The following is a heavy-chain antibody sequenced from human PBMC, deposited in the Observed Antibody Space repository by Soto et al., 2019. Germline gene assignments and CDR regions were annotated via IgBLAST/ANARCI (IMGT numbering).Heavy chain of an antibody. CDR2: ISTSSNTI. CDR3: ARSRSNAYDL. V-gene: IGHV3-48*02. CDR1: GFAFNSYN. Sequence: EVQLVESGGGLVQPGGSLRLSCAASGFAFNSYNINWVRQAPGKGLEWVSYISTSSNTIYYADSVKGRFTSSRDNARNSLYLQMNSLRDEDTAVYYCARSRSNAYDLWGQGTMVIVSS. J-gene: IGHJ3*01.